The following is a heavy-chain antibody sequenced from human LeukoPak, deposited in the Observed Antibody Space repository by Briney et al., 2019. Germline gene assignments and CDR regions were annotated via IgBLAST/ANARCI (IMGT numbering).Heavy chain of an antibody. J-gene: IGHJ5*02. Sequence: PGGSLRLSCAASGFIFSSYGMRWVRQAPGKGLEWVAVIWYVGSNKYYADSVKGRFTISRDNSKNTLYLQMNSLRAEDTAVYYCARGPSDVPAPISAWGQGTLVTVSS. V-gene: IGHV3-33*01. CDR1: GFIFSSYG. CDR2: IWYVGSNK. CDR3: ARGPSDVPAPISA. D-gene: IGHD2-2*02.